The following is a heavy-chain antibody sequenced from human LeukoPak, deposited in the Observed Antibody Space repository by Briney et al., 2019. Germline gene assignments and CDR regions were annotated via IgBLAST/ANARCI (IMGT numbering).Heavy chain of an antibody. Sequence: GSLSLSCAASGFTFSSYDVSWVRQAPGKGLEWVSAISGSGDRTHYADSVKGRFTISRDNSKNTLYLQINSLRAEDTAVYYCAKPSSGNYPPTGYWGQGTLVTVSS. CDR3: AKPSSGNYPPTGY. J-gene: IGHJ4*02. CDR2: ISGSGDRT. CDR1: GFTFSSYD. D-gene: IGHD1-26*01. V-gene: IGHV3-23*01.